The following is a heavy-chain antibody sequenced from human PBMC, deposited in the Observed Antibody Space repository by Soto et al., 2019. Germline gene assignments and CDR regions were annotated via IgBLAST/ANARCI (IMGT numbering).Heavy chain of an antibody. CDR2: ISSSGGTR. D-gene: IGHD3-9*01. V-gene: IGHV3-11*01. CDR3: ARVHYDILTGYVAYYFDY. CDR1: GFTFSDYY. J-gene: IGHJ4*02. Sequence: GGSLTLSCAASGFTFSDYYMGWIRQAPGKGLEWVSYISSSGGTRYYAGCVKGRFTMSRDNAKNSLYLQMNSMRAEDTAVYYCARVHYDILTGYVAYYFDYWGQGTLVTVSS.